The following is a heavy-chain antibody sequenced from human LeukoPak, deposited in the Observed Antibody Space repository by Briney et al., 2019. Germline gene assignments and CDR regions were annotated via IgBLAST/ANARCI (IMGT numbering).Heavy chain of an antibody. CDR3: ARIRRDGYNWDP. CDR2: IYYSGST. V-gene: IGHV4-39*01. J-gene: IGHJ5*02. D-gene: IGHD5-24*01. Sequence: PSETLSLTCTVSGGSISSTSYYWGWIRQPPGKGLEWIGSIYYSGSTYYNPSLKCRVTISVDTSKNQFSLKLSSVTAADTAVYYCARIRRDGYNWDPWGQGTLVTVSS. CDR1: GGSISSTSYY.